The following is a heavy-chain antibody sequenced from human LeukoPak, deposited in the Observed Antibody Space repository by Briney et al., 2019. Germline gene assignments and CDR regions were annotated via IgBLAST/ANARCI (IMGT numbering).Heavy chain of an antibody. J-gene: IGHJ3*02. D-gene: IGHD3-22*01. CDR2: IYYSGYT. CDR3: ARGPYSYDSSGAFDI. V-gene: IGHV4-39*01. CDR1: GGSIGSNNYY. Sequence: SETLSLTCTVSGGSIGSNNYYWGWIRQPPGKGLEWIGSIYYSGYTYYNPSLKSRVTISVDTSKNQFSLKLSSVTAADTAVYFCARGPYSYDSSGAFDIWGQGTMVTVSS.